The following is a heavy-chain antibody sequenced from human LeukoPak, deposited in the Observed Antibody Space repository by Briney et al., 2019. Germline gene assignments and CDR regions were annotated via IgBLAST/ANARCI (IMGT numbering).Heavy chain of an antibody. D-gene: IGHD3-10*01. V-gene: IGHV4-31*03. Sequence: SETLSLTCTVSGGSISSGGYYWSWIRQHPGKGLEWIVYIYYSGSTYYNPSLKSRVTISVDTSKNQFSLKLSSVTAADTAVYYCARGAGYYGSGSYLSYYGMDVWGQGTTVTVSS. J-gene: IGHJ6*02. CDR3: ARGAGYYGSGSYLSYYGMDV. CDR1: GGSISSGGYY. CDR2: IYYSGST.